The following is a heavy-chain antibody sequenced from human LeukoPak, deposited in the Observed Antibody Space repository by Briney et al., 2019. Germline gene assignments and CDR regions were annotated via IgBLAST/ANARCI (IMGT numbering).Heavy chain of an antibody. J-gene: IGHJ4*02. D-gene: IGHD6-13*01. Sequence: SETLSLTCTVSGGSISNYYWSWIRQPPGKGLEWIGEINHSGSTNYNPSLKSRVTISVDTSKNQFSLKLSSVTAADTAVYYCARGLGQQLVRDFDYWGQGTLVTVSS. V-gene: IGHV4-34*01. CDR1: GGSISNYY. CDR3: ARGLGQQLVRDFDY. CDR2: INHSGST.